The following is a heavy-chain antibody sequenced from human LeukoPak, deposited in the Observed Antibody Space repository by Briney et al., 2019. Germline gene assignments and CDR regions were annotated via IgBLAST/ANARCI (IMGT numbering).Heavy chain of an antibody. CDR3: ARASYYDFRKAFDI. D-gene: IGHD3-3*01. Sequence: KPSETLSLTCTVSNDSIKDYYWNWIRQPPGKGLEWIGSIYHSGSTYHNPSLKSRVTISVDTSKNQFSLKVSSVTAADTAVYYCARASYYDFRKAFDIWGQGTMVTVSS. J-gene: IGHJ3*02. V-gene: IGHV4-38-2*02. CDR2: IYHSGST. CDR1: NDSIKDYY.